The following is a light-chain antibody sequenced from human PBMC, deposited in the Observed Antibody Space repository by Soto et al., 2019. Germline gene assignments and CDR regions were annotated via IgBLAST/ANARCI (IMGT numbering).Light chain of an antibody. CDR3: QQSYSTLA. J-gene: IGKJ3*01. CDR1: QSISSY. V-gene: IGKV1-39*01. CDR2: AAS. Sequence: DIQMTQSPSSLSASVGDRVTITCRASQSISSYLNWYQQKPGKAPKLLIYAASSLQSGVQSRFSGSGSGTDFTLTISNLQPEDFATYYCQQSYSTLAFGPGTKVDIK.